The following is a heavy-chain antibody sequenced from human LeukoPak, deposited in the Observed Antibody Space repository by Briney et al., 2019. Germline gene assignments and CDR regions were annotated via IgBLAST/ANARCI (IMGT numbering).Heavy chain of an antibody. J-gene: IGHJ4*02. CDR3: ARDFGNGDNIDY. V-gene: IGHV1-2*02. Sequence: ASVKVSCKASGYTFTGYYMHWVRQAPGQGLEWMGWINPNSGGTNYAQKFQGRVTMTRDTSTSTAYMELRSLRSDDTAVYYCARDFGNGDNIDYWGQGTLVTVSS. D-gene: IGHD2-8*01. CDR1: GYTFTGYY. CDR2: INPNSGGT.